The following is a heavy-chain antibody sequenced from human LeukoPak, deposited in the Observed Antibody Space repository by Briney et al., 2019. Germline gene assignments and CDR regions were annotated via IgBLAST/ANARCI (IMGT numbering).Heavy chain of an antibody. V-gene: IGHV3-30*02. CDR1: GSSFSTSG. J-gene: IGHJ3*02. CDR3: ARATMVRGVISAFDI. Sequence: GGSLRLSCVASGSSFSTSGMHWVRQAPGKGLEWVAFIRYDGSNKYYADSVKGRFTISRDNSKNTLYLQMNSLRAGDTAVYYCARATMVRGVISAFDIWGQGTMVTVSS. D-gene: IGHD3-10*01. CDR2: IRYDGSNK.